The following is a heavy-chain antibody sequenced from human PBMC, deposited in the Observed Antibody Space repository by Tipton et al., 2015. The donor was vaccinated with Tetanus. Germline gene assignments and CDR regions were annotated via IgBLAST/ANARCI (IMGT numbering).Heavy chain of an antibody. Sequence: TLSLTCTVSGGSISSGGYYWSWIRQHPGKGLEWIGYIYYSGSAYYNPSLKSRVTISIDTSKNQFSLKLSSVTAADTAVYYCARLHSYGLAKSDAFDIWGQGTMVTVSS. CDR1: GGSISSGGYY. J-gene: IGHJ3*02. D-gene: IGHD5-18*01. V-gene: IGHV4-31*03. CDR3: ARLHSYGLAKSDAFDI. CDR2: IYYSGSA.